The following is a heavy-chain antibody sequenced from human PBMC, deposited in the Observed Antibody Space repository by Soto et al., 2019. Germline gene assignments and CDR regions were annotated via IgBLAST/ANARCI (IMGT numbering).Heavy chain of an antibody. D-gene: IGHD2-2*01. CDR3: ARPGACSSTSCYEFDAFDI. V-gene: IGHV1-8*01. CDR2: MNPNSGNT. CDR1: GYTFTSYD. Sequence: ASVKVSCKASGYTFTSYDINWVRQATGQGLEWMGWMNPNSGNTGYARKFQGRVTMTRNTSISTAYMELSSLRSEDTAVYYCARPGACSSTSCYEFDAFDIWGQGTMVTVSS. J-gene: IGHJ3*02.